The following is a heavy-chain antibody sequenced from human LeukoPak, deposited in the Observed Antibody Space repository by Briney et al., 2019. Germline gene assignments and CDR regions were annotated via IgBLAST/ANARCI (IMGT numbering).Heavy chain of an antibody. J-gene: IGHJ5*02. CDR3: ATHLGYSYGYNWFDP. CDR2: IYYSGST. Sequence: SETLSLTCTVSGGSISSYYWSWIRQPPGKGLEWIGYIYYSGSTYYNPSLKSRVTISVDTSKNQFSLKLSSVTAADTAVYYCATHLGYSYGYNWFDPWGQGTLVTVSS. V-gene: IGHV4-59*08. CDR1: GGSISSYY. D-gene: IGHD5-18*01.